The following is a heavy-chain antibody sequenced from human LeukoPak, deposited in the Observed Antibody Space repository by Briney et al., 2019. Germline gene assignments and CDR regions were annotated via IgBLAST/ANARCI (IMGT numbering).Heavy chain of an antibody. Sequence: PGGSLRLSCAASGFTVSSNYMSWVRQAPGKGLEWVSGIVGGGHITYYADSVKGRFTVSRDNSKNTLYLQMNSLRAEDTAVYYCARVRWGGLYYFDYWGQGTLVTVSS. CDR3: ARVRWGGLYYFDY. CDR2: IVGGGHIT. V-gene: IGHV3-66*01. CDR1: GFTVSSNY. J-gene: IGHJ4*02. D-gene: IGHD3-16*01.